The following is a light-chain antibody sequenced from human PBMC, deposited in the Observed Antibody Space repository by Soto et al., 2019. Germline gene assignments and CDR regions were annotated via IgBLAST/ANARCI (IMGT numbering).Light chain of an antibody. CDR1: QSVFSNSNNKKY. CDR2: WAS. J-gene: IGKJ1*01. CDR3: QQYDSPPWT. Sequence: DIVMTQSADSLAVSLGERATINCKSSQSVFSNSNNKKYLAWYQQKPGQPPKLLIHWASIRESGVPDRFSDSGSGTDFTLTINSLQAEDVAVYYCQQYDSPPWTFGQGTKVEIK. V-gene: IGKV4-1*01.